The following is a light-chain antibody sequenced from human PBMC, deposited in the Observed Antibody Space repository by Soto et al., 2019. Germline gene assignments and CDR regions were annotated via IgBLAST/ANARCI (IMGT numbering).Light chain of an antibody. CDR2: GAS. J-gene: IGKJ1*01. V-gene: IGKV1D-16*01. Sequence: ISLTQSPSSVSASRGGILTITCRASQGISTWLAWYQQKPGKAPKLLIYGASSLQSGVPSRFSGSGSGTEVNLTISRLQPGEFATYYCQHYNSYSEAFGQGTKGDIK. CDR3: QHYNSYSEA. CDR1: QGISTW.